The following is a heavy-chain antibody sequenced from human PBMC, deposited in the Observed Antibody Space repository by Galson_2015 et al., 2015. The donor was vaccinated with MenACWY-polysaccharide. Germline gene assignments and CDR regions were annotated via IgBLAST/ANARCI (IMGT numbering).Heavy chain of an antibody. CDR1: GYSFTTYW. CDR3: ARRGHSSGWYVED. Sequence: QSGAEVIKRGESLKISCKASGYSFTTYWIAWVRQMPGKGLEWMGIISPSDSDTRYSPSFQGQVTISADKSISTAYLQWSSLKASDSAMYYYARRGHSSGWYVEDWGQGTLVTVSS. V-gene: IGHV5-51*03. CDR2: ISPSDSDT. J-gene: IGHJ4*02. D-gene: IGHD6-19*01.